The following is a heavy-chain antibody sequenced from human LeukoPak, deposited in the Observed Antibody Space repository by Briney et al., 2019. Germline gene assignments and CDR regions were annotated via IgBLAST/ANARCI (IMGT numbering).Heavy chain of an antibody. V-gene: IGHV3-66*01. CDR3: ARSQDGSGSYFYYFYIDV. CDR1: GFTVSSNY. Sequence: GGSLRLSCAAYGFTVSSNYMSWVRQAPGKGLEWVSIFYRGGSTYYADSVKGRFTVSRDNSKNILYLQTNSLRAEDTAVYYCARSQDGSGSYFYYFYIDVWGKGTTV. D-gene: IGHD3-10*01. J-gene: IGHJ6*03. CDR2: FYRGGST.